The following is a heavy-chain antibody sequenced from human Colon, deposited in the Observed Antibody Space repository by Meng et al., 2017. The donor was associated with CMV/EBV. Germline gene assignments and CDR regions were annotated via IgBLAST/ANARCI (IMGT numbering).Heavy chain of an antibody. CDR2: IFHTGTT. CDR1: GGSISSNSYY. V-gene: IGHV4-39*07. Sequence: SETLSLTCTVSGGSISSNSYYWGWIRQPPGKGLEWIGSIFHTGTTDYNPSLQSRVTVSIDTSKNQFFLNLTSVTAADTAVYYCAKGTGTRWLDPWGQGTLVTVSS. D-gene: IGHD1-1*01. CDR3: AKGTGTRWLDP. J-gene: IGHJ5*02.